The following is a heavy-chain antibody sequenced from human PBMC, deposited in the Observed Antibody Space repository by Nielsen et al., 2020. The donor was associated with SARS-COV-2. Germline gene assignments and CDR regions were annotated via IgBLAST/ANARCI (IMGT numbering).Heavy chain of an antibody. CDR2: IVGSGGST. CDR1: GFTFNSYA. CDR3: AKDRAGATYARFDF. V-gene: IGHV3-23*01. D-gene: IGHD4/OR15-4a*01. Sequence: GSLRLSCAASGFTFNSYAMTWVRQAPGKGLEWVSGIVGSGGSTYYADSVKGRFTISRDNSRNTLYLQMNSLRAEDTAVYYCAKDRAGATYARFDFWGQGTLVTVSS. J-gene: IGHJ4*02.